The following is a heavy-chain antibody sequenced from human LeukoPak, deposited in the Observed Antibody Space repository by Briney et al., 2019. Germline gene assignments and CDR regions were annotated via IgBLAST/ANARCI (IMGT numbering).Heavy chain of an antibody. CDR2: IIPIFGTT. CDR1: GGTFSSYA. J-gene: IGHJ4*02. Sequence: SVKVSCKASGGTFSSYAISWVRQAPGQGLEWMGGIIPIFGTTNYAQKFQGRVTITADESTSTAYMELSSLRSEDTAVYYCARDRPSSKGYYDSSGYYLLNYWGQGTLVTVSS. D-gene: IGHD3-22*01. CDR3: ARDRPSSKGYYDSSGYYLLNY. V-gene: IGHV1-69*13.